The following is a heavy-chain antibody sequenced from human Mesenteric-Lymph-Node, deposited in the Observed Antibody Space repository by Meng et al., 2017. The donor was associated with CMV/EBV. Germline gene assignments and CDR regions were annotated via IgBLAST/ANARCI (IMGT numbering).Heavy chain of an antibody. CDR3: ARDRYYFDSSGYYSQGNLDY. D-gene: IGHD3-22*01. CDR1: GYTFSHYF. J-gene: IGHJ4*02. Sequence: ASVPVSCQASGYTFSHYFMHWVRQAPGQGLEWMGWISGYNGNAHYARGFQGRVSMTTDTSTSTAYMELRSLRSDDTAVYYCARDRYYFDSSGYYSQGNLDYWGQGTLVTVSS. V-gene: IGHV1-18*04. CDR2: ISGYNGNA.